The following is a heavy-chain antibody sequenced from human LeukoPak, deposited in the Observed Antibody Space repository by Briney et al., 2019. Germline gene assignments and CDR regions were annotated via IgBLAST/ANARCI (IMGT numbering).Heavy chain of an antibody. Sequence: PSETLSLTCTVSGGSISSSSYYWGWIRQPPGKGLEWIGSIYYSGSTYYNPSLKSRVTISVDTSKNQFSLKPSSVTAADTAVYYCARQDDDSSGYYYRNEYFQHWGQGTLVTVSS. CDR1: GGSISSSSYY. CDR3: ARQDDDSSGYYYRNEYFQH. V-gene: IGHV4-39*01. CDR2: IYYSGST. D-gene: IGHD3-22*01. J-gene: IGHJ1*01.